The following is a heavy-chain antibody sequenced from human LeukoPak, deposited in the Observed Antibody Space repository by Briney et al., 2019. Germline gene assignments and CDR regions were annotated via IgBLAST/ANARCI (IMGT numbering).Heavy chain of an antibody. Sequence: GGSLRLSCAASGFTFSSYSMNWVRQAPGKGLEWVSSISSSSSYIYYADSVKGRFTISRDNAKNSLYLQMNSLRAEDTAVYYCARVDCSSTSCYSGHWGQGTLVTVSS. CDR2: ISSSSSYI. V-gene: IGHV3-21*01. J-gene: IGHJ1*01. CDR3: ARVDCSSTSCYSGH. D-gene: IGHD2-2*02. CDR1: GFTFSSYS.